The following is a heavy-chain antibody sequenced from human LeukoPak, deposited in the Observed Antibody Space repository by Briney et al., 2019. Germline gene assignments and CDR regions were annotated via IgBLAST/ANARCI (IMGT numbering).Heavy chain of an antibody. Sequence: PSETLSLTCAVYGGSFSGYYWSWIRQPPGKGLEWIGEINHSGSTNYNPSLKSRVTISVDTSKNQFSLKLSSVAAADTAVYYCARAKGRMAVAGSLDYWGQGTLVTVSS. CDR2: INHSGST. J-gene: IGHJ4*02. CDR3: ARAKGRMAVAGSLDY. CDR1: GGSFSGYY. D-gene: IGHD6-19*01. V-gene: IGHV4-34*01.